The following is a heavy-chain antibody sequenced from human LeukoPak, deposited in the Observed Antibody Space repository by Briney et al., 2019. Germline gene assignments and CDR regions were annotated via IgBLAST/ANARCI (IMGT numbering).Heavy chain of an antibody. CDR3: AREGPTPGIAAAGLDC. D-gene: IGHD6-13*01. J-gene: IGHJ4*02. V-gene: IGHV1-18*01. Sequence: ASVKVSCKASGYTFTSYGISWVRQAPGQGLEWMGWISAYNGNTNYAQKLQGRVTMTTDTSTSTAYMELRSLRSDDTAVYYCAREGPTPGIAAAGLDCWGQGTLVTVSS. CDR2: ISAYNGNT. CDR1: GYTFTSYG.